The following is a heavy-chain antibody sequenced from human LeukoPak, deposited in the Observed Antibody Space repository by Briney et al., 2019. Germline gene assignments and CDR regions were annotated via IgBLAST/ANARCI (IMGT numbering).Heavy chain of an antibody. Sequence: SETLSLTCTVSGGSISSYYWSWIRQPPGKGLEWIGYIYYSGSTNYNPSLKSRVTISVDMSKNQFSLKLSSVTAADTAVYYCARWDSSGFDYWGQGTLVTVSS. J-gene: IGHJ4*02. CDR1: GGSISSYY. CDR3: ARWDSSGFDY. V-gene: IGHV4-59*01. D-gene: IGHD3-22*01. CDR2: IYYSGST.